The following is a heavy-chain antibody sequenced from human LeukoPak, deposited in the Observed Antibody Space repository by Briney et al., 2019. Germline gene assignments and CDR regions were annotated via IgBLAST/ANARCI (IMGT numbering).Heavy chain of an antibody. CDR2: INHSGST. J-gene: IGHJ5*02. D-gene: IGHD3-10*01. Sequence: RSSETLSLTCAVYGGSFSGYYWSWIRQPPGKGLEWIGEINHSGSTNYNPSLKSRVTISVDTSKNQFSLKLSSVTAADTAVYYCAGWPSTWFGELKDFWFDPWGQGTLVTVSS. V-gene: IGHV4-34*01. CDR1: GGSFSGYY. CDR3: AGWPSTWFGELKDFWFDP.